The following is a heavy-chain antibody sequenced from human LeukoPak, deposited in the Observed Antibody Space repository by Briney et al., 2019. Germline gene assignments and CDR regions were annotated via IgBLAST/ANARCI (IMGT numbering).Heavy chain of an antibody. CDR3: AKALGLSTVTTDY. V-gene: IGHV3-23*01. CDR1: GFTFSTYA. J-gene: IGHJ4*02. D-gene: IGHD4-11*01. CDR2: ITPSGGST. Sequence: GGSLRLSCAASGFTFSTYALCWVRQAPGRGLEWVSSITPSGGSTYYIDSVKGRFTISRDNSKNTLYLQMDSVSAEDAALYYCAKALGLSTVTTDYWGPGTLVTVSS.